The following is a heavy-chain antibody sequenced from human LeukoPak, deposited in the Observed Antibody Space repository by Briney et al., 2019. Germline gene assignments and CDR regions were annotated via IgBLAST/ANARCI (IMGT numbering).Heavy chain of an antibody. CDR3: ARSTCSSTSCYIDY. CDR1: GGSISSGGYY. D-gene: IGHD2-2*02. V-gene: IGHV4-31*03. Sequence: PSQTLSLTCTVSGGSISSGGYYWSWIRQHPGKGLEWIGYIYYSGSTYYNPSLKSRVTISVDTSKNQFSLKLSSATAADTAVYYCARSTCSSTSCYIDYWGQGTLVTVSS. CDR2: IYYSGST. J-gene: IGHJ4*02.